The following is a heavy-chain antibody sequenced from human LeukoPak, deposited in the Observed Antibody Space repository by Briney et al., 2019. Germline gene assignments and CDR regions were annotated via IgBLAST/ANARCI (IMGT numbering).Heavy chain of an antibody. D-gene: IGHD2-2*01. J-gene: IGHJ6*03. CDR1: GGTFSSYA. V-gene: IGHV1-18*01. CDR3: ARLGYCSSTSCSERYYMDV. CDR2: ISAYNGNT. Sequence: ASVKVSCKASGGTFSSYAISWVRQAPGQGLEWMGWISAYNGNTNYAQKLQGRVTMTTDTSTSTAYMELRSLRSDDTAVYYCARLGYCSSTSCSERYYMDVWGKGTTVTVSS.